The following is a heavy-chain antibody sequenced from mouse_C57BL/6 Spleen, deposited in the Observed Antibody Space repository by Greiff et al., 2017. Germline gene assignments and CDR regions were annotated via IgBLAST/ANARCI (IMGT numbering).Heavy chain of an antibody. V-gene: IGHV1-55*01. Sequence: VHVKQPGAELVKPGASVKMSCKASGYTFTSYWITWVKQRPGQGLEWIGDIYPGSGSTNYNEKFKSKATLTVDTSSSTAYMQLSSLTSEDSAVYYCAREGDYGFDYWGQGTTLTVSS. J-gene: IGHJ2*01. CDR3: AREGDYGFDY. D-gene: IGHD1-1*02. CDR2: IYPGSGST. CDR1: GYTFTSYW.